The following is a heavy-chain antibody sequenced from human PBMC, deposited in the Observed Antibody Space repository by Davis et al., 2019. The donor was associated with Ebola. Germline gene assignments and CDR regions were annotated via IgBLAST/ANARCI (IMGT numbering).Heavy chain of an antibody. CDR1: GFTFSSYS. J-gene: IGHJ4*02. V-gene: IGHV3-21*01. D-gene: IGHD6-6*01. CDR2: ISSSSSYI. Sequence: PGGSLRLSCAASGFTFSSYSMNWVRQAPGKGLEWVSSISSSSSYIYYADSVKGRFTISRDNAKNSLYLQMNSLRAEDTAVYYCARAGTYSSSSVSLWGQGTLVTVSS. CDR3: ARAGTYSSSSVSL.